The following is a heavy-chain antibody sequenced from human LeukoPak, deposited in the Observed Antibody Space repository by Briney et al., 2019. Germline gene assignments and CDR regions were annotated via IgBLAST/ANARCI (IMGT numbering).Heavy chain of an antibody. CDR3: ARISVVSRSGPLDY. V-gene: IGHV1-46*01. Sequence: ASVKVSCKASGYTFTSYDMHWVRQAPGQGLEWMGIINPSGGSTSYAQIFQGRVTMTRDTSTSTVYMGLSSLRAEDAAVYYCARISVVSRSGPLDYWGQGTLVTVSS. J-gene: IGHJ4*02. CDR1: GYTFTSYD. CDR2: INPSGGST. D-gene: IGHD3-10*01.